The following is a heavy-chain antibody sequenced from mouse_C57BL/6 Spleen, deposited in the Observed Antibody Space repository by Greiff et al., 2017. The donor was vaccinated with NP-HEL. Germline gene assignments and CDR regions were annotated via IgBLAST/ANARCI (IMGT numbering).Heavy chain of an antibody. J-gene: IGHJ2*01. D-gene: IGHD1-1*01. CDR1: GFTFSSYA. CDR3: ARGLGYYGSSYVGNFDY. Sequence: EVQVVESGGGLVKPGGSLKLSCAASGFTFSSYAMSWVRQTPEKRLEWVATISDGGSYTYYPDNVKGRFTISRDNAKNNLYLQMSHLKSEDTAMYYCARGLGYYGSSYVGNFDYWGLGTTLTVSS. CDR2: ISDGGSYT. V-gene: IGHV5-4*01.